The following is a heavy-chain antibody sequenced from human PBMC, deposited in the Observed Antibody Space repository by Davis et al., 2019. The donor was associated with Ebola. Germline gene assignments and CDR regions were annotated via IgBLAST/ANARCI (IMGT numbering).Heavy chain of an antibody. Sequence: GESLKISCAASGFTVSSNYMSWVRQAPGKGLEWVSVIYSGGSTYYADSVKGRFTISRHNSKNTLYLQMNSLRAEDTAVYYCARVSYSSGWTRYYYGMDVWGQGTTVTVSS. CDR3: ARVSYSSGWTRYYYGMDV. V-gene: IGHV3-53*04. CDR2: IYSGGST. J-gene: IGHJ6*02. CDR1: GFTVSSNY. D-gene: IGHD6-19*01.